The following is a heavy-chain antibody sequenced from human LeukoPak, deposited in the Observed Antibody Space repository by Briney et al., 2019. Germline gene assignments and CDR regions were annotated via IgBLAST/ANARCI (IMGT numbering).Heavy chain of an antibody. D-gene: IGHD3-22*01. Sequence: ASVKVSCKASGYTFTGYYIHWVRQAPGQGLEWMGWITPNSGGTNYAQKFQGRVTMTRDTSISTAYMELSRLRSDDTAVYYCARENYYSDSSGYRRPDSDFDYWGQGTLVTVSS. CDR3: ARENYYSDSSGYRRPDSDFDY. J-gene: IGHJ4*02. CDR1: GYTFTGYY. V-gene: IGHV1-2*02. CDR2: ITPNSGGT.